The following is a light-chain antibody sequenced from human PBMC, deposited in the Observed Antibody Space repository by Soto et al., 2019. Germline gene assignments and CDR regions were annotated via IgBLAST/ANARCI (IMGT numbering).Light chain of an antibody. CDR2: RNN. J-gene: IGLJ3*02. Sequence: QSVLTQPHSASGTPGQRVTISRSGSSSNIGSNYVYWYQQLPGTAPKLLIYRNNQRPSGVPDRFSGSKSGTSASLAISGLRSEDQADYYCAAWDDSLSGWVFGGGTKLTVL. V-gene: IGLV1-47*01. CDR1: SSNIGSNY. CDR3: AAWDDSLSGWV.